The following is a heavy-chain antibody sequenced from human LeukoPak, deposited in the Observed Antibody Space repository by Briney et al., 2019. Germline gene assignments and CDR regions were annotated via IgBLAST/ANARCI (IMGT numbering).Heavy chain of an antibody. V-gene: IGHV4-30-2*01. Sequence: SETLSLTCTVSGGSISSGGYYWSWIRQPPGKGLEWIGYIYHSGSTYYNPSLKSRVTISVDRSKNQFSLKLSSVTAADTAVYYCARRSSTWSFDYWGQGTLVTVSS. CDR2: IYHSGST. CDR1: GGSISSGGYY. J-gene: IGHJ4*02. D-gene: IGHD6-13*01. CDR3: ARRSSTWSFDY.